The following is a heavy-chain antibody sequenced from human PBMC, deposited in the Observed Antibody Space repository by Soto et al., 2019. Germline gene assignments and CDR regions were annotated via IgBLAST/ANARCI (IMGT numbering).Heavy chain of an antibody. CDR3: ATSRGGSYDAFDI. V-gene: IGHV1-8*01. J-gene: IGHJ3*02. CDR2: MNPNSGNT. CDR1: GYTFTSYD. Sequence: ASVKVSCKASGYTFTSYDFNWVRQATGQGLEWMGWMNPNSGNTGYAQKFQGRITMTRDTSISTAYMELSSLRSEDTAVYYCATSRGGSYDAFDIWGQGTMVTVSS. D-gene: IGHD1-26*01.